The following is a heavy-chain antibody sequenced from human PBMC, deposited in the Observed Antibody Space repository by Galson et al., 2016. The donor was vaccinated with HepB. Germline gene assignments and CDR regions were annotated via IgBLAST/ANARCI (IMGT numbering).Heavy chain of an antibody. CDR1: GFSLSSARMG. Sequence: PALVKPTQTLTLTCIVSGFSLSSARMGVSWIRQPPGKALEWLAQIFWNDEESYSTSLKSRLTIPKDTSKNQVVLSMTNMDPVDTATYYCARIHLNALSGRPDAFDVWGQGTVVIVSS. CDR3: ARIHLNALSGRPDAFDV. J-gene: IGHJ3*01. V-gene: IGHV2-26*02. CDR2: IFWNDEE. D-gene: IGHD1-26*01.